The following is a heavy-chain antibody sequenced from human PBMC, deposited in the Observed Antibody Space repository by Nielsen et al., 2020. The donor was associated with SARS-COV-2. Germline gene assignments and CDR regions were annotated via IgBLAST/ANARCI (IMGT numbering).Heavy chain of an antibody. CDR3: ANFILGNYYGMDV. V-gene: IGHV3-20*04. J-gene: IGHJ6*02. Sequence: GESLKISCAASGFTFDDYGMSWVRQASGKGLEWVSGINWNGGSTGYADSVKGRFTISRDNAKNSLYLQMNSLRAEDTALYYCANFILGNYYGMDVWGQGTTVTVSS. CDR1: GFTFDDYG. D-gene: IGHD3-16*01. CDR2: INWNGGST.